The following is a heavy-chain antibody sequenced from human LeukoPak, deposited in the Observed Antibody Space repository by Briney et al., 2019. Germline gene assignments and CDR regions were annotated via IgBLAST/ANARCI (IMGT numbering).Heavy chain of an antibody. CDR3: ARDRKLGYCSGGSCPPTNWFDP. V-gene: IGHV1-24*01. CDR2: FDPEDGET. CDR1: GYTLTELS. Sequence: ASVKVSCKVSGYTLTELSMHWVRQAPGKGREWMGGFDPEDGETIYAQKFQGRVTMTEDTSTDTAYMELSSLRSEDTAVYYCARDRKLGYCSGGSCPPTNWFDPWGQGTLVTVSS. D-gene: IGHD2-15*01. J-gene: IGHJ5*02.